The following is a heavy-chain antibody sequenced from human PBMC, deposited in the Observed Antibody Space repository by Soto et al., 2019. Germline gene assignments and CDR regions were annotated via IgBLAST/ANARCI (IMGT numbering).Heavy chain of an antibody. J-gene: IGHJ6*02. CDR2: ISGSGGST. V-gene: IGHV3-23*01. CDR3: AKEGLLDNQTHYYGMDV. D-gene: IGHD2-21*02. CDR1: GFTFSSYA. Sequence: GGSLRLSCAASGFTFSSYAMSWVRQAPGKGLEWVSAISGSGGSTYYADSVKGRFTISRDNSKNTLYLQMNSLRAEDTAVYYCAKEGLLDNQTHYYGMDVWGQGTTVTVSS.